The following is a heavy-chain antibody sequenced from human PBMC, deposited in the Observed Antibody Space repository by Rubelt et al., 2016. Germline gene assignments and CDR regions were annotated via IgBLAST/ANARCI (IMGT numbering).Heavy chain of an antibody. CDR3: ARGIAVDGRRYFQH. CDR2: INPNSGGT. D-gene: IGHD6-19*01. Sequence: QVQLVQSGAEVKKPGASVKVSCKASGYTFTSYAMNWVRQAPGQGLEWMGWINPNSGGTNYAQKFQGWVTMTRDTSISTAYMELSRLRSDDTAVYYCARGIAVDGRRYFQHWGQGTLVTVSS. J-gene: IGHJ1*01. CDR1: GYTFTSYA. V-gene: IGHV1-2*04.